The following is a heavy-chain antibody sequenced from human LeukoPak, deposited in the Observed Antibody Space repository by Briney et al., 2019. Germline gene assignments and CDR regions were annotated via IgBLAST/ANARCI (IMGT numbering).Heavy chain of an antibody. CDR2: ISYDGSNK. V-gene: IGHV3-30-3*01. CDR3: ARDGLELRAFDI. J-gene: IGHJ3*02. Sequence: PGGSLRLSCAASGFTFSSYAMHWVRQAPGKGLEWVAVISYDGSNKYYADSVKGRFTISRDNSKNTLYLQMISLRAEDTAVYYCARDGLELRAFDIWGQGTMVTVSS. D-gene: IGHD1-7*01. CDR1: GFTFSSYA.